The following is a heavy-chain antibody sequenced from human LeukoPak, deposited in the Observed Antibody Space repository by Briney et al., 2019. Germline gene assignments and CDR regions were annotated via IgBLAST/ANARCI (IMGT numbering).Heavy chain of an antibody. V-gene: IGHV4-39*01. CDR1: GGSISSSSYY. J-gene: IGHJ3*02. CDR2: MYYSGST. D-gene: IGHD3-22*01. CDR3: ARLERYYDSSGYYPSAFDI. Sequence: SETLSLTCTVSGGSISSSSYYWGWIRQPPGKGLEWIGYMYYSGSTYYNPSLKSRVTISVDTSKNQFSLKLSSVTAADTAVYYCARLERYYDSSGYYPSAFDIWGQGTMVTVSS.